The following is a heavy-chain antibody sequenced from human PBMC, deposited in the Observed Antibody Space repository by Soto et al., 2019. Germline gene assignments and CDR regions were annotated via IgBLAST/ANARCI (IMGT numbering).Heavy chain of an antibody. CDR3: ASLPYSYNWFAP. J-gene: IGHJ5*02. CDR2: INHSGST. Sequence: QVQLHQWGAGLLKPSETLSLTCAAYGGSFSGYYWSWIRQPPEKGLEWIGEINHSGSTNYNPSLMSRAIISVDTSKKQFSLNLSSVTAADTAVYYCASLPYSYNWFAPWGQGTLVTVSS. D-gene: IGHD1-20*01. CDR1: GGSFSGYY. V-gene: IGHV4-34*01.